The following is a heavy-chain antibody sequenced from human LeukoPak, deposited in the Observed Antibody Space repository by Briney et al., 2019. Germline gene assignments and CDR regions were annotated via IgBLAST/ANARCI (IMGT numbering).Heavy chain of an antibody. CDR3: ARRLAGPYYCDF. D-gene: IGHD6-25*01. J-gene: IGHJ4*02. CDR2: IYYSGST. CDR1: GGSISSSSYY. V-gene: IGHV4-39*01. Sequence: PSETLSLTCTVSGGSISSSSYYWGWIRQPPGTGLEWIGSIYYSGSTYYNPSLKSRVTISVDTSKNQFSLKLSSVTAADTAVYYCARRLAGPYYCDFWGQGTLVTVSS.